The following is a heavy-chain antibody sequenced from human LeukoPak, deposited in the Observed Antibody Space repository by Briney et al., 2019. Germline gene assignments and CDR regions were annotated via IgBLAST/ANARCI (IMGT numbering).Heavy chain of an antibody. J-gene: IGHJ3*02. CDR3: AKTLAGGGSFDI. D-gene: IGHD1-26*01. CDR1: GGSISSYY. V-gene: IGHV4-59*01. CDR2: MYYSGST. Sequence: SETLSLTCTVSGGSISSYYWSWIRQPPGKGLEWIGYMYYSGSTNYNPSLKSRVTISIDTSKNHFSLKLSSVTAADTAVYYCAKTLAGGGSFDIWGQGTMVTVSS.